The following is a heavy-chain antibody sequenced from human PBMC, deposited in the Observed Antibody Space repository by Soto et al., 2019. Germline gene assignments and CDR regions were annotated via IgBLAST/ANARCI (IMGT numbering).Heavy chain of an antibody. Sequence: QVQLQQSGPGLVKPSQTLSLTCSISGDSVSSNSAAWNWVRQSPSRGLEWLGRAYFTSNWIIEYAPSLKSRISINPDTSKNQFSLQLNSVTSEDTSIYYCVRRTYGGWDKTGAFDTWGQGTMVTVSS. CDR3: VRRTYGGWDKTGAFDT. CDR2: AYFTSNWII. V-gene: IGHV6-1*01. J-gene: IGHJ3*02. CDR1: GDSVSSNSAA. D-gene: IGHD4-17*01.